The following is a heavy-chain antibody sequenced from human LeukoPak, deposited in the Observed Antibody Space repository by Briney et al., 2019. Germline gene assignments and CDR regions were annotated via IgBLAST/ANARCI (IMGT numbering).Heavy chain of an antibody. J-gene: IGHJ6*03. Sequence: GASVKVSCKASGYTFTSYDINWVRQATGQGLEWMGWMNPNSGNTGYAQKFQGRVTITRNTSISTAYMELSSLRSEDTAVYYCARGARAPTRRGGQLVSRHYYYMDVWGKGTTVTVSS. CDR2: MNPNSGNT. CDR1: GYTFTSYD. D-gene: IGHD6-13*01. V-gene: IGHV1-8*03. CDR3: ARGARAPTRRGGQLVSRHYYYMDV.